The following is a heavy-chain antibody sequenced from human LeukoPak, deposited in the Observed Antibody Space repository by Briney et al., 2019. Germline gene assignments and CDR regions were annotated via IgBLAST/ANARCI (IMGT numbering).Heavy chain of an antibody. CDR2: ISTSGGTT. CDR3: AIMHRYYDGSGYWVQ. CDR1: GFTFSSYG. J-gene: IGHJ4*02. V-gene: IGHV3-23*01. Sequence: GRSLRLSCAASGFTFSSYGMHWVRQAPGKGLEWVSGISTSGGTTSYADSVKGRFTISRDNPRNTLYMQMSSLRDEDTAVYYCAIMHRYYDGSGYWVQWGQGTLVTVSS. D-gene: IGHD3-22*01.